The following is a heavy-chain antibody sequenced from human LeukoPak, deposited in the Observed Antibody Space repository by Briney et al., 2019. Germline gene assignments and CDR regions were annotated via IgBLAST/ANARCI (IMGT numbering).Heavy chain of an antibody. J-gene: IGHJ4*02. CDR3: AKDRSLWFGELQN. D-gene: IGHD3-10*01. CDR1: GFTFSSYA. Sequence: GGSLRLSCAASGFTFSSYAMSRVRQAPGKGLEWVSGIHGSGGSTYHADSVKGRFTISRDNSKNTVYLEMNSLRAEDTALYYCAKDRSLWFGELQNWGQGTLVTVSS. V-gene: IGHV3-23*01. CDR2: IHGSGGST.